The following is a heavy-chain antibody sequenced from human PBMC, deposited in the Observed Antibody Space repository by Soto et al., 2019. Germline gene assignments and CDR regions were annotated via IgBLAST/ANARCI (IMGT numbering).Heavy chain of an antibody. D-gene: IGHD2-15*01. CDR3: ARDPGYCSGGSCYSGYNWFDP. CDR1: GGSISSSDW. Sequence: SETLSLTCAVSGGSISSSDWWSWVRQPPVKGLEWIGVIYHSGITNYNPSLNSRVTISVDKSKNQFSLKLSSVTAADTAVYYCARDPGYCSGGSCYSGYNWFDPWGQGNLVTVS. CDR2: IYHSGIT. J-gene: IGHJ5*02. V-gene: IGHV4-4*02.